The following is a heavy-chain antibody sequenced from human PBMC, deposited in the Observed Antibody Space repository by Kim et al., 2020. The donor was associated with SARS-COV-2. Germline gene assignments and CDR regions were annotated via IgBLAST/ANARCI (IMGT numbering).Heavy chain of an antibody. V-gene: IGHV3-23*01. CDR3: AKNDYYDSSGHGYFDY. J-gene: IGHJ4*02. CDR1: GFTFSRYA. CDR2: ISGSGGST. Sequence: GGSLRLSCAASGFTFSRYAMSWVRQAPGKGLEWVSTISGSGGSTYYADSVKGRFTISRDNSKSTLYLQMNSLRAEDTAVYYCAKNDYYDSSGHGYFDYWGQGTLVTVSS. D-gene: IGHD3-22*01.